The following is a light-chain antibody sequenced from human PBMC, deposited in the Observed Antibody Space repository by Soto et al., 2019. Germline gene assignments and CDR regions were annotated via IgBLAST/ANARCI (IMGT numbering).Light chain of an antibody. CDR1: QSVSNSF. V-gene: IGKV3D-20*02. Sequence: EIVLTQSPGTLSLSPGERATLSCRASQSVSNSFLAWYQHKPGQAPRLLIYGATSRATGIPDRFSGSGSGTDFTLTISRLEPEDFAVYYCQQRSNWPLTFGGGTKVEIK. J-gene: IGKJ4*01. CDR2: GAT. CDR3: QQRSNWPLT.